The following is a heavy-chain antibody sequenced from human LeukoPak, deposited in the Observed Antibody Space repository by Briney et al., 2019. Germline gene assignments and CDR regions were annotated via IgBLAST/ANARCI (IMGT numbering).Heavy chain of an antibody. CDR2: IYHSGST. D-gene: IGHD5-24*01. CDR3: ARLGDGYTSNSPDAFDI. CDR1: GGSISSGGYY. V-gene: IGHV4-31*03. J-gene: IGHJ3*02. Sequence: PSQTLSLTCIVSGGSISSGGYYWSWIRQHPGKGLEWIGYIYHSGSTNYNPSLKSRVTISIDTSKNQFALKMRSVTAADTAVYYCARLGDGYTSNSPDAFDIWGQGTMVTVSS.